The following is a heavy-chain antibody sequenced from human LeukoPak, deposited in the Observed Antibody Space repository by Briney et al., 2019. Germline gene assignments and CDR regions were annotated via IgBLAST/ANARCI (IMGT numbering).Heavy chain of an antibody. CDR1: GFTFSCYA. V-gene: IGHV3-23*01. Sequence: PGGSLRLSCVASGFTFSCYAMTWVRQAPGKGLEWLSAISGSGGRTYYADSVKGRFTISRDNSKNTLYLQMSSLRAEDTAVYYCVVQGWVFRAPTQYYFDYWGQGTLVTVSS. CDR3: VVQGWVFRAPTQYYFDY. J-gene: IGHJ4*02. D-gene: IGHD1-1*01. CDR2: ISGSGGRT.